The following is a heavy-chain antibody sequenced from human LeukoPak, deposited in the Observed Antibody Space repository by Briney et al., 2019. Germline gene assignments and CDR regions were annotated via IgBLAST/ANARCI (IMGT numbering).Heavy chain of an antibody. Sequence: GASVKVSCKASGGTFSSYAISWVRQAPGQGHEWMGGIIPIFGTANYAQKFQGRVTITADESTSTAYMELSSLRSEDTAVYYCARTNYYDSSGYYFDYWGQGTLVTVSS. CDR1: GGTFSSYA. V-gene: IGHV1-69*13. CDR3: ARTNYYDSSGYYFDY. J-gene: IGHJ4*02. D-gene: IGHD3-22*01. CDR2: IIPIFGTA.